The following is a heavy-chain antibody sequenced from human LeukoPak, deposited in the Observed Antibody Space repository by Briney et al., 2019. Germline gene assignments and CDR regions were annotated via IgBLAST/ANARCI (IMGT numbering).Heavy chain of an antibody. J-gene: IGHJ4*02. CDR1: GGSFSGYY. V-gene: IGHV4-34*01. CDR2: INHSGST. D-gene: IGHD3-16*01. Sequence: SETLSLTCAVYGGSFSGYYWSWIRQPQGKGLEWIGEINHSGSTNYNPSLKSRVTISVDTSKNQFSLKLSSVTAEDTAVYYCARDWGKGDYWGQGTLVTVSS. CDR3: ARDWGKGDY.